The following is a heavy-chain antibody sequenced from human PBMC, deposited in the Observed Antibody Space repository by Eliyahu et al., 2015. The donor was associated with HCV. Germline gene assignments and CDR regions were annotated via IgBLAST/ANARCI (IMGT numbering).Heavy chain of an antibody. Sequence: AGFSFSLYRMNWVRQAPGKGLEWVSSISSSSSYIYYADPVKGRFTISRDNAKNSLYLQMNTLRAEDTAVYYCARDRTGAPGHYYYXGMDVWGQGTTVTVSS. CDR2: ISSSSSYI. CDR3: ARDRTGAPGHYYYXGMDV. D-gene: IGHD3/OR15-3a*01. CDR1: GFSFSLYR. J-gene: IGHJ6*02. V-gene: IGHV3-21*01.